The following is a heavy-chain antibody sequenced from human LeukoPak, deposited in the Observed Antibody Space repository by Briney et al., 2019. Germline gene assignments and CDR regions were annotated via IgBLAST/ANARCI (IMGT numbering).Heavy chain of an antibody. CDR1: GLTFISYG. CDR2: MWVGGRNT. J-gene: IGHJ4*02. CDR3: ARDYCSAWLRFFDY. Sequence: GGSLRLSCAASGLTFISYGMRWVRQAPGKWLEWVAVMWVGGRNTYYADSVKGRFTISRDNSKNTLYLQMNSLRAQDTDVYDWARDYCSAWLRFFDYWGQGTLVTVST. D-gene: IGHD2-15*01. V-gene: IGHV3-33*01.